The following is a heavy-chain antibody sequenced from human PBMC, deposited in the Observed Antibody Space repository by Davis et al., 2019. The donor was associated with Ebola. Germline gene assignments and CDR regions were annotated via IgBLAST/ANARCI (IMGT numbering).Heavy chain of an antibody. CDR1: GGSISTTSYY. Sequence: MPSETLSLTCTVSGGSISTTSYYWGWIRQPPGKGLEWIGSIFYTGSTFYNPSLKSRVSISVDTSMNHFSLKLTSVTAADTAVYYCARRDTPMARQNVFDIWGQGAMVTVSS. CDR3: ARRDTPMARQNVFDI. J-gene: IGHJ3*02. CDR2: IFYTGST. V-gene: IGHV4-39*02. D-gene: IGHD5-18*01.